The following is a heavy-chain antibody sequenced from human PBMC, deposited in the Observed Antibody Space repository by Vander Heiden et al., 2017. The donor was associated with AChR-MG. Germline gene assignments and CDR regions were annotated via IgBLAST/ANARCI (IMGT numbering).Heavy chain of an antibody. CDR3: AIRLKIPGYCSGGSCYSKDY. CDR2: LYYSGYT. D-gene: IGHD2-15*01. J-gene: IGHJ4*02. Sequence: QLQLQESGPRLVKPSETLSLSCSVSGDSINISSYYWAWLRQPPGKGLDWIGSLYYSGYTYYNPSLKSRVTLSVDTSKTQFSLKLTSVTAADTAVYYCAIRLKIPGYCSGGSCYSKDYWGQGTLVTVSS. CDR1: GDSINISSYY. V-gene: IGHV4-39*01.